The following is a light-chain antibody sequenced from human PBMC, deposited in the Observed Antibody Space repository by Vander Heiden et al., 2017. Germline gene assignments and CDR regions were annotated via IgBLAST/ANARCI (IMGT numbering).Light chain of an antibody. CDR3: NAKTGYNTLL. J-gene: IGLJ2*01. Sequence: QSALTQPASVSGSPGQSITISCTATTSDIGIYNYVSWYQQHPGKAPKLMIYEVSKRPSGVSDRFSGSKSGNTASLTISGLQAEDEAVYYCNAKTGYNTLLFGGGTKLTVL. CDR1: TSDIGIYNY. V-gene: IGLV2-14*01. CDR2: EVS.